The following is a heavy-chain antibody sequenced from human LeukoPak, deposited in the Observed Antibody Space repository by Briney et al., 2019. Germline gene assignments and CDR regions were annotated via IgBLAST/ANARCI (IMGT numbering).Heavy chain of an antibody. CDR2: ISGSGGGT. J-gene: IGHJ4*02. CDR3: AKEGWLQSYFDY. Sequence: GGSLRLSCAASGFTFSSYAMSWVRQAPGKGLEWVSAISGSGGGTYYADSVRGRFTISRDNSKNTLYLQMNSLRAEDTAVYFCAKEGWLQSYFDYWGQGTLVTVSS. CDR1: GFTFSSYA. V-gene: IGHV3-23*01. D-gene: IGHD5-24*01.